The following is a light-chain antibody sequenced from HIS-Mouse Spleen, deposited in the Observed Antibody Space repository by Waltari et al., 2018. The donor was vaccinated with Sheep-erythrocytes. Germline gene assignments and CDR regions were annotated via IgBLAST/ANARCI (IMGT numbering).Light chain of an antibody. CDR2: DVS. V-gene: IGLV2-11*01. Sequence: QSALTQPRSVSGSPGQSVTISCTGTSSDAGGYNYVSWYQQNPGKAPKLMIYDVSKRPSGVPDRFSGSKSGNTASLTISGLQAEDEADYYCCSYAGSYTFWVFGGGTKLTVL. CDR1: SSDAGGYNY. CDR3: CSYAGSYTFWV. J-gene: IGLJ3*02.